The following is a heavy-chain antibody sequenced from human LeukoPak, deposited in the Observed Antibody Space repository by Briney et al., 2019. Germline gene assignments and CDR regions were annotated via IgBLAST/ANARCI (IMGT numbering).Heavy chain of an antibody. D-gene: IGHD3-22*01. Sequence: ASVKVSCKASGYTFTSYAMNWVRQAPGQGLEWMGWINTNTGNPTYAQGFTGRFVFSLDTSVSTAYLQISSLKAEDTAVYYCARSAPSYYYDSSGYHTWGQGTLVTVSS. CDR1: GYTFTSYA. CDR3: ARSAPSYYYDSSGYHT. CDR2: INTNTGNP. J-gene: IGHJ4*02. V-gene: IGHV7-4-1*02.